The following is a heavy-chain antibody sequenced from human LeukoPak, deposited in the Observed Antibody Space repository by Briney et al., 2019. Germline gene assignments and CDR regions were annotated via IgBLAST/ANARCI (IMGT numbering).Heavy chain of an antibody. J-gene: IGHJ4*02. Sequence: SETLSLTCAVYGGSFSGYYWSWIRQPPGKGLEWIGEINHSGSTNYNPSLKSRVTLSVDTSKNQFSPKLSSVTAADTAVYYCARGAWYYYDSSGFDYWGQGTLVTVSS. V-gene: IGHV4-34*01. CDR1: GGSFSGYY. CDR3: ARGAWYYYDSSGFDY. D-gene: IGHD3-22*01. CDR2: INHSGST.